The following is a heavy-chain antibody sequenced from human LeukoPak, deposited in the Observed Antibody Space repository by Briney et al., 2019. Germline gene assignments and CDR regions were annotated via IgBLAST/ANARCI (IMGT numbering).Heavy chain of an antibody. CDR1: GGTFSRYA. J-gene: IGHJ6*02. D-gene: IGHD5-12*01. V-gene: IGHV1-69*04. CDR2: IIPIIGIV. CDR3: ARVPSGYTPNANYYYYGMDV. Sequence: SVKVSCKASGGTFSRYAISWVRQAPGQGLEWMGRIIPIIGIVNYAQKFQGRVTITADNSTSTAYMELSSLRSEDTAVYYCARVPSGYTPNANYYYYGMDVWGQGTTVTVSS.